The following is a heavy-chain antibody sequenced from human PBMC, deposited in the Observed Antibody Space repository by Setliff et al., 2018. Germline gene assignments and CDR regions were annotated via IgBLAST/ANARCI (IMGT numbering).Heavy chain of an antibody. D-gene: IGHD6-6*01. V-gene: IGHV4-34*01. J-gene: IGHJ4*02. CDR3: ARGRNIAARLLDS. CDR1: GFSFTDHY. Sequence: PGGSLRLSCAASGFSFTDHYMDWVRQAPGKGLEWIGEINHRGSTNYNPSLKSRVTISIDTSRDQFSLKLISMIAADTAVYYCARGRNIAARLLDSWGQGTLVTVSS. CDR2: INHRGST.